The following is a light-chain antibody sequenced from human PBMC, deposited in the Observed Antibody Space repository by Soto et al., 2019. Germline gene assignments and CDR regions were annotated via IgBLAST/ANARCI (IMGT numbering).Light chain of an antibody. V-gene: IGLV2-14*01. CDR1: SSDVGGSNY. Sequence: QSALTQPASVSRSPGQSITISCTGTSSDVGGSNYVSWYQQHPGKAPKLMIYDVHNRPSGISIRFSGSKSGNTASLTISGLQAEDEAVYYCSSYRSGSTLVFGGGTKLTVL. CDR3: SSYRSGSTLV. CDR2: DVH. J-gene: IGLJ2*01.